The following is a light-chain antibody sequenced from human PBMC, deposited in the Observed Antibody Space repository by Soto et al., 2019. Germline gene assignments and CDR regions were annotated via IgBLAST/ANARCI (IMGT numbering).Light chain of an antibody. J-gene: IGKJ4*01. CDR1: QGISTW. V-gene: IGKV1-12*01. Sequence: DIQMTQSPSSVSASVGDRVTITCRASQGISTWLAWYQQKPGKAPNLLIFGASSLQSGIPSRFRGSGSGTDFTLTVSSLQPEDFATYYCQQANSFPITFGGGTKVDIK. CDR2: GAS. CDR3: QQANSFPIT.